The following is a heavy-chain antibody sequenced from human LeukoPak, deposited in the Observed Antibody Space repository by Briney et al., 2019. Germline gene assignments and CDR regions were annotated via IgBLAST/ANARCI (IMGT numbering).Heavy chain of an antibody. J-gene: IGHJ6*03. CDR2: INSDGSST. CDR1: GFTFSSSW. CDR3: ARAPNYYDSKAAGYYMDV. Sequence: GGSLRLSCAASGFTFSSSWIHWVRQAPGKGLVWVSRINSDGSSTTYADSVKGRFTISRDNVKNTLYLQMNSLRAEDTAVYYCARAPNYYDSKAAGYYMDVWGKGTTVTVSS. V-gene: IGHV3-74*01. D-gene: IGHD3-22*01.